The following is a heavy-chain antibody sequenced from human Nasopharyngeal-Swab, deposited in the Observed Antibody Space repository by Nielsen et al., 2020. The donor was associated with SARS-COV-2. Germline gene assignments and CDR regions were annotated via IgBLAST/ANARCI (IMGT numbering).Heavy chain of an antibody. Sequence: GGSLRLSCAASGFIFSDSAIHWVRKASGKGREWVGRIRRKGTSYATGYAALVKGRFTISRDDSKNTAYLQMNSLITDDTAVYYCTRCGCICYTGKDYWGQGTLVTVSS. D-gene: IGHD2-15*01. CDR3: TRCGCICYTGKDY. J-gene: IGHJ4*02. CDR1: GFIFSDSA. CDR2: IRRKGTSYAT. V-gene: IGHV3-73*01.